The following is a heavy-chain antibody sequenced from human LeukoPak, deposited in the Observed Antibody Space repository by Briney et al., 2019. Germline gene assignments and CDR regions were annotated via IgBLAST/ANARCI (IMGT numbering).Heavy chain of an antibody. V-gene: IGHV3-9*01. CDR1: GFTFSSYA. CDR2: ISWNSGSI. J-gene: IGHJ3*02. CDR3: AKDMRHAFDI. Sequence: GGSLRLSCAASGFTFSSYAMSWVRQAPGKGLEWVSGISWNSGSIGYADSVKGRFTISRDNAKNSLYLQMNSLRAEDTALYYCAKDMRHAFDIWGQGTMVTVSS.